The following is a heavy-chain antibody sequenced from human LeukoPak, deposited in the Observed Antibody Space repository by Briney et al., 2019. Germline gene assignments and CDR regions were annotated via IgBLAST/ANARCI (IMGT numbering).Heavy chain of an antibody. CDR3: ARGRVPAAEGSWFDP. CDR2: MNPNSGNT. V-gene: IGHV1-8*01. CDR1: GYTFTSYD. D-gene: IGHD2-2*01. J-gene: IGHJ5*02. Sequence: ASVKVSCKASGYTFTSYDINWVRQATGQGLEWMGWMNPNSGNTGYAQKFQGRVTMTRNTSISTAYMELSSLRSEDTAVYYCARGRVPAAEGSWFDPWGQGTLVTVSS.